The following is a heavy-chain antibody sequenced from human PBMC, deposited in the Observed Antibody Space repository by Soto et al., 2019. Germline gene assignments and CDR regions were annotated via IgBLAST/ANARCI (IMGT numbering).Heavy chain of an antibody. J-gene: IGHJ6*02. Sequence: ASVKVSCKASGYTFTGYYMHWVRQAPGQGLEWMGWINPNSGGTNYAQKFQGRFTVSRDNSKNTLYLEMNSLKPEDTAVYYCAREVGTFYYHYGMDVWGQGTTVTVSS. D-gene: IGHD2-21*02. CDR1: GYTFTGYY. CDR3: AREVGTFYYHYGMDV. V-gene: IGHV1-2*02. CDR2: INPNSGGT.